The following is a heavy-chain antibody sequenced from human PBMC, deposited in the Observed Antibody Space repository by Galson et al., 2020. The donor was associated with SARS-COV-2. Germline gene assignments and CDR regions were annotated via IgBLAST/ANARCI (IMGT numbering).Heavy chain of an antibody. CDR1: GGSFSGYY. CDR3: ARGTVVLADNDYFDGMDV. V-gene: IGHV4-34*01. D-gene: IGHD2-15*01. CDR2: INHSGST. Sequence: SEPLSLTCAVYGGSFSGYYWTWSPQPPGKGLEWIGEINHSGSTNYNPSLKSRVTISVDTSKNQFSLRLRSVTAADTAVYYCARGTVVLADNDYFDGMDVWGQGTTVTVSS. J-gene: IGHJ6*02.